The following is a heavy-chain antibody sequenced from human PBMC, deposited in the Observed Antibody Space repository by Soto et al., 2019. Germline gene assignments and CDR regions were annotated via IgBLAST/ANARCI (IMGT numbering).Heavy chain of an antibody. Sequence: PGGSLRLSCAASGFTFNSYAMTWVRQAPGKGLEWVSSVSGSGGSKYYADSVKGRFTISRDNSKSTLYLQMDSLRAEDTAVYYCAKARYSSDWSYFDYWGQGTLVTVSS. CDR2: VSGSGGSK. D-gene: IGHD6-19*01. V-gene: IGHV3-23*01. CDR1: GFTFNSYA. CDR3: AKARYSSDWSYFDY. J-gene: IGHJ4*02.